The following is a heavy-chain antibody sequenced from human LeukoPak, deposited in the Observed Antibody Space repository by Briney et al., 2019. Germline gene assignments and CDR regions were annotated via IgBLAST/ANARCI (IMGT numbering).Heavy chain of an antibody. V-gene: IGHV4-61*02. Sequence: SQTLSLTCTVSGGSISSGSYYWSWIRQPAGKGLEWIGRIYTSGSTNYNPSLKSRVTISVDTSKNQCSLKLRSVTAADTAVYYCARGGYSYINYFDYWGQGTLVTVSS. CDR2: IYTSGST. CDR1: GGSISSGSYY. J-gene: IGHJ4*02. CDR3: ARGGYSYINYFDY. D-gene: IGHD5-18*01.